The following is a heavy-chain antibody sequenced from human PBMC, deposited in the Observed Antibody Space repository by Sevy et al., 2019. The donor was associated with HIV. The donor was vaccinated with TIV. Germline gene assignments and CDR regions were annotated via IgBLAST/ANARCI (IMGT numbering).Heavy chain of an antibody. J-gene: IGHJ4*02. Sequence: GGSLRLSCVASGFSLNNYWMNWVRQAPGKGLEWVANINQDGSVKYYVDSVRGRFTTSRDNARNLVFLQMSSLRVDDSALYYCVKAIAKDGSFWGQGTLVTVSS. D-gene: IGHD6-13*01. V-gene: IGHV3-7*01. CDR1: GFSLNNYW. CDR2: INQDGSVK. CDR3: VKAIAKDGSF.